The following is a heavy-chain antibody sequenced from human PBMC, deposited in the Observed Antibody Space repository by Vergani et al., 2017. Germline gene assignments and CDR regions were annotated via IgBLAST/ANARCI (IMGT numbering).Heavy chain of an antibody. CDR2: IYYSGST. J-gene: IGHJ4*02. CDR1: GGSISSSSYY. V-gene: IGHV4-39*01. D-gene: IGHD6-13*01. Sequence: QLQLQESGPGLVKPSETLSLTCTVSGGSISSSSYYWGWLRQPPGKGLEWIGSIYYSGSTYYNPSLGSLVAISVDTSKNQFSLKLSSVTAADTAVYYCARHRAAAETVVDYWGQGTLVTVSS. CDR3: ARHRAAAETVVDY.